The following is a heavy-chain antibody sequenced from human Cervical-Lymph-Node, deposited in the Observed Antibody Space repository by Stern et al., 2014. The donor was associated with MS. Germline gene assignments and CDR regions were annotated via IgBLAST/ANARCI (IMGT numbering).Heavy chain of an antibody. D-gene: IGHD6-6*01. J-gene: IGHJ5*02. CDR1: GVSVSASY. CDR3: TIEMAARRFDP. Sequence: MQLVESGGGLVQPGGSLRLSCKASGVSVSASYMTWVRQAPGKGLEWVALIYSSNNVNYGDSVKGRFTIARDRSKNTVHLQMNSLRVEDTGVYYCTIEMAARRFDPWGQGTLVAVSS. CDR2: IYSSNNV. V-gene: IGHV3-66*01.